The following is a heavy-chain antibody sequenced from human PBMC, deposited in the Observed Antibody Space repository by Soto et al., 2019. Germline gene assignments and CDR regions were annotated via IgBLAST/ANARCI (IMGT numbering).Heavy chain of an antibody. J-gene: IGHJ4*02. CDR2: VYYTGTT. D-gene: IGHD3-9*01. CDR1: GGSISSYF. V-gene: IGHV4-59*12. Sequence: SETLSLTCTVSGGSISSYFYIWVRQPPGKGLEWIGSVYYTGTTDYNPSLKSRVTISVDTSKTQFSLNLRSVTAEDTAVYYCAKEGQYDSLTGYYYYWGQGTLVTVSS. CDR3: AKEGQYDSLTGYYYY.